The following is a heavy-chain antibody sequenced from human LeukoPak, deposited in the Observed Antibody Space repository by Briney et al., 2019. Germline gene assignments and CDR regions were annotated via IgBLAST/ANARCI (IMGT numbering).Heavy chain of an antibody. Sequence: SETLSLTCTVSGDSISTSYWSWIRQPPGKGLEWISYIDYRGSTTYNPSLRSRVTISVDTSRNQFSLKLYSVTAADTAVYYCARSRSGYSYDHAAFEIWGQGTMVTVSS. CDR3: ARSRSGYSYDHAAFEI. J-gene: IGHJ3*02. V-gene: IGHV4-59*01. CDR1: GDSISTSY. CDR2: IDYRGST. D-gene: IGHD5-18*01.